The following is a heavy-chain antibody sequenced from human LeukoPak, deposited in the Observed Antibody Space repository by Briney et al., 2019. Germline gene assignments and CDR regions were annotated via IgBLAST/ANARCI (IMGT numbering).Heavy chain of an antibody. CDR1: GFTFDDYA. V-gene: IGHV3-23*01. Sequence: PGGSLRLSCAASGFTFDDYAMHWVRQAPGKGLEWVSAISGSGGSTYYADSVKGRFTVSRDNSKNTLYLQMNSLRAEDTAVYYCAKDRARLAGAFDIWGQGTMVTVSS. CDR3: AKDRARLAGAFDI. J-gene: IGHJ3*02. CDR2: ISGSGGST. D-gene: IGHD3-22*01.